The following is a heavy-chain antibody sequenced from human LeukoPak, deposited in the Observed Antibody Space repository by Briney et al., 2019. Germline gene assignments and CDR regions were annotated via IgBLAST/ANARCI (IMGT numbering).Heavy chain of an antibody. D-gene: IGHD3-3*01. CDR3: ARERGAEWVDY. V-gene: IGHV3-30*04. CDR1: GFTFSSYA. Sequence: GGSLRLSCAASGFTFSSYAMHWVRQAPGKGLEWVAVISYDGSNKYYADSVKGRFTISRDNSKNTLYLQMNSLRAEDTAVYYCARERGAEWVDYWGQGTLVTVSS. J-gene: IGHJ4*02. CDR2: ISYDGSNK.